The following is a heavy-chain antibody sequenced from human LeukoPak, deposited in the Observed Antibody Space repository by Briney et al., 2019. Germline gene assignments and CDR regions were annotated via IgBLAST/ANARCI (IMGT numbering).Heavy chain of an antibody. CDR1: GFTFSSYA. D-gene: IGHD1-26*01. Sequence: GGSLRLSCAASGFTFSSYAMSWVRQAPGKGLEWVSAISGSGGSTYYADSVKGRFTISRDNAKNSLYLQMNSLRAEDTAVYYCARDRIVGATLDYWGQGTLVTVSS. CDR2: ISGSGGST. V-gene: IGHV3-23*01. CDR3: ARDRIVGATLDY. J-gene: IGHJ4*02.